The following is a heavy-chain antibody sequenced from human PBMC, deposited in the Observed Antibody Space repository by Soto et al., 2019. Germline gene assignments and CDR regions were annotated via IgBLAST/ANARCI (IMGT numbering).Heavy chain of an antibody. CDR3: ATEGGVGYGSSRGAF. CDR2: IWHDGIYK. D-gene: IGHD5-12*01. V-gene: IGHV3-33*01. Sequence: QVQLVESGGGVVQPGRSLRLSCVASGVSFSTYGMHWVRQAPGKGLEWVASIWHDGIYKFHADAVKGRFAISRDNSMNSLYLQMNSLTVEDTAMYYCATEGGVGYGSSRGAFWGQGPRVTVSS. CDR1: GVSFSTYG. J-gene: IGHJ4*02.